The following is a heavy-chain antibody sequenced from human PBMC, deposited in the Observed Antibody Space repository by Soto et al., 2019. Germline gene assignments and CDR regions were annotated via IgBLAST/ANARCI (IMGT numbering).Heavy chain of an antibody. Sequence: SETLSLTCTVSGGSISNYFCNWIRQPAGKGLEWIGRIDNSGSTNYNPSLKSRITMSADTSRNQFSLKLNSVTTADTAVYYCARGGQDFWSGPFDYWGQGALVTVS. CDR2: IDNSGST. CDR3: ARGGQDFWSGPFDY. J-gene: IGHJ4*02. D-gene: IGHD3-3*01. V-gene: IGHV4-4*07. CDR1: GGSISNYF.